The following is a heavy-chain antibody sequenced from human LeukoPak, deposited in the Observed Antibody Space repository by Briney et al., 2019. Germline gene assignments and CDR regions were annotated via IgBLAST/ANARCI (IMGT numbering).Heavy chain of an antibody. CDR1: GGSISSGGYY. D-gene: IGHD5-18*01. J-gene: IGHJ4*02. CDR3: ARVLPRIQLWFFDY. Sequence: SETLSLTRTVSGGSISSGGYYWSWIRQHPGKGLEWIGYIYYSGSTYYNPSLKSRVTISVDTSKNQFSLKLSSVTAADTAVYYCARVLPRIQLWFFDYWGQGTLVTVSS. CDR2: IYYSGST. V-gene: IGHV4-31*03.